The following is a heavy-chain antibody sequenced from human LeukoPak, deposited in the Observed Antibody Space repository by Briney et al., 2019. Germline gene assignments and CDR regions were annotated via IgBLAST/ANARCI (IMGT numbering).Heavy chain of an antibody. Sequence: GGSLRLSCAASGFTVSSNYMSWVRQAPGKGLEWVSVIYSGGSTYYADSVKGRFTISRDNSKSTLYLQMNSLRAEDTAVYYCARVKKEQWLVPLIRSLTGGYFDYWGQGTLVTVSS. CDR3: ARVKKEQWLVPLIRSLTGGYFDY. CDR1: GFTVSSNY. D-gene: IGHD6-19*01. J-gene: IGHJ4*02. V-gene: IGHV3-53*01. CDR2: IYSGGST.